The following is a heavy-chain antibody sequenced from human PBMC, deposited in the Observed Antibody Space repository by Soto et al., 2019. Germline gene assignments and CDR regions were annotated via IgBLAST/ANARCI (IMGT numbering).Heavy chain of an antibody. CDR3: AKDVGQQLVLNYGMDV. Sequence: QVQLVESGGGVIQPGTSLSLSCGSSGFTFRSFGMYWVRQAPGKGLEWVAVVSYDGNHKYYADSVKGRFTVSRDNAKNMLYLQLNSLRGEDTAVYYCAKDVGQQLVLNYGMDVWGQGTTVTFSS. D-gene: IGHD6-13*01. V-gene: IGHV3-30*18. CDR2: VSYDGNHK. J-gene: IGHJ6*02. CDR1: GFTFRSFG.